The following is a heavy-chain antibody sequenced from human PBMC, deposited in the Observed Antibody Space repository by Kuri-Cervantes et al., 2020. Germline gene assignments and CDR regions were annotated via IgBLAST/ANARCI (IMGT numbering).Heavy chain of an antibody. Sequence: SETLSLTCTVSGGSISSYYWSWIRQPAGKGLEWIGRIYNSGSTNYNPSLKSRVTMSVDTSKNQFSLKLSSVTAADTAVYYCARVPASCSGGSCTNWFDPWGQGTLVTVSS. CDR3: ARVPASCSGGSCTNWFDP. V-gene: IGHV4-4*07. CDR1: GGSISSYY. D-gene: IGHD2-15*01. CDR2: IYNSGST. J-gene: IGHJ5*02.